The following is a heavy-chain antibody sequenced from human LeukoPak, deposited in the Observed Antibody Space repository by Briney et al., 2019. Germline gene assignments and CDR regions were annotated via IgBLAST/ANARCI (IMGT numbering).Heavy chain of an antibody. J-gene: IGHJ4*02. Sequence: ASVKVSCKVSGYTLTELSMHWVRQAPGKGPEWMGGFDPEDGETIYAQKFQGRVTMTEDTSTDTAYMELSSLRSEDTAVYYCATDYLELRMFDYWGQGTLVTVSS. CDR3: ATDYLELRMFDY. CDR2: FDPEDGET. D-gene: IGHD1-7*01. CDR1: GYTLTELS. V-gene: IGHV1-24*01.